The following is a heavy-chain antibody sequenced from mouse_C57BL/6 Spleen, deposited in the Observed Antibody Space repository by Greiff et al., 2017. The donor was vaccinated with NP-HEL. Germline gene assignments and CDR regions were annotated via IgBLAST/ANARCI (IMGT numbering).Heavy chain of an antibody. J-gene: IGHJ3*01. V-gene: IGHV1-76*01. CDR1: GYTFTDYY. Sequence: QVQLKQSGAELVRPGASVKLSCKASGYTFTDYYIHWVKQRPGQGLEWIARIYPGSGNTYYNDKFKGKATLTAEKSSSTAYMQLSSLTSEDSAVYFCARGYGNPGWFAYWGQGTLVTVSA. D-gene: IGHD2-1*01. CDR2: IYPGSGNT. CDR3: ARGYGNPGWFAY.